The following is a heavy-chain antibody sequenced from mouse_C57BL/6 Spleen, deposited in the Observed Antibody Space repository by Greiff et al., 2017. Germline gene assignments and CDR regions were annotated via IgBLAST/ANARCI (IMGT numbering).Heavy chain of an antibody. J-gene: IGHJ4*01. CDR1: GYTFTSYW. Sequence: QVHVKQPGAELVKPGASVKLSCKASGYTFTSYWMQWVKQRPGQGLEWIGEIDPSDSYTNYNQKFKGKATLTVDTSSSTAYMQLSSLTSEDSAVYYCARNPSTVVATRAMDYWGQGTSVTVSS. V-gene: IGHV1-50*01. D-gene: IGHD1-1*01. CDR3: ARNPSTVVATRAMDY. CDR2: IDPSDSYT.